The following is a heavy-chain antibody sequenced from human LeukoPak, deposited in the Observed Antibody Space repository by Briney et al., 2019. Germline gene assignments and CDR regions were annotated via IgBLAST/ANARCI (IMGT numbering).Heavy chain of an antibody. V-gene: IGHV1-46*01. Sequence: ASVKVSCKASGYTLTGYYMHWVRQAPGQGLEWMGLINPGGGNTNYAQNFQGRVTMTRDTSTSTVYMELSSLRPEDTAIYYCARIRDGYNDAYDIWGQGTVVTVPS. CDR2: INPGGGNT. CDR3: ARIRDGYNDAYDI. CDR1: GYTLTGYY. D-gene: IGHD5-24*01. J-gene: IGHJ3*02.